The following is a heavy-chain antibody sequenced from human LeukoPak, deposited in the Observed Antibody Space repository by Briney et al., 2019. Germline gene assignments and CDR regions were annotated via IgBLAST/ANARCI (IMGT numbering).Heavy chain of an antibody. Sequence: GGSLRLSCAASGFTFTYYSINWIRQAPGKGLEWASYITSSGDAAYYADSVKGRFTMSRDNAKNSLYLQMNSLRAEDTAIYFCARDQSWSFDFWGQGILVTVSS. CDR2: ITSSGDAA. J-gene: IGHJ4*02. CDR1: GFTFTYYS. CDR3: ARDQSWSFDF. V-gene: IGHV3-48*01. D-gene: IGHD6-13*01.